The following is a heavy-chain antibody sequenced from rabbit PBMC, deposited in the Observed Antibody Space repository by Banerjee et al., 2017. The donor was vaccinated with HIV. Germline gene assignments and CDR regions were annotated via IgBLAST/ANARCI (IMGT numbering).Heavy chain of an antibody. V-gene: IGHV1S45*01. Sequence: QEQLEESGGDLVKPEGSLTLTCKASGFDLSSSYWIYWVRQAPGKGLEWIACIYTGSDSPYYASWAKGRFTISKTSSTTVTLQMTSLTAADTATYFCARDLAGAIGWNFNLWGPGTLVTVS. CDR2: IYTGSDSP. J-gene: IGHJ4*01. D-gene: IGHD4-1*01. CDR1: GFDLSSSYW. CDR3: ARDLAGAIGWNFNL.